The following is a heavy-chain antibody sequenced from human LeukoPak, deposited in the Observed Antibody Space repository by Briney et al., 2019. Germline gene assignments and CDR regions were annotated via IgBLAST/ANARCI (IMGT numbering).Heavy chain of an antibody. Sequence: GASVKVSCKASGYTFTSYDINWVRQATGQGLEWMGWMNPNSGNTGYAQKFQGRVTMTRNTSISTAYMELSSLRSEDTAVYYCAREGIAAAGTVTVYYYGMDVWGKGTTVTVSS. D-gene: IGHD6-13*01. J-gene: IGHJ6*04. CDR2: MNPNSGNT. CDR3: AREGIAAAGTVTVYYYGMDV. CDR1: GYTFTSYD. V-gene: IGHV1-8*01.